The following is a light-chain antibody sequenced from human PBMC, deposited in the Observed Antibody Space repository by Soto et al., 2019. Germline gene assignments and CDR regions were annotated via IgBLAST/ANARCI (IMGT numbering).Light chain of an antibody. Sequence: DIPLTQSPSTLSASVGDRVTITCRASQSVTDWLAWYQQKPGKAPKLLIYDASSLQCGVPSRFSGSGSGTEFSLSISSLQPDDFATYYCQQYYRSCTFGQGNKVQIK. CDR2: DAS. J-gene: IGKJ2*02. CDR1: QSVTDW. V-gene: IGKV1-5*01. CDR3: QQYYRSCT.